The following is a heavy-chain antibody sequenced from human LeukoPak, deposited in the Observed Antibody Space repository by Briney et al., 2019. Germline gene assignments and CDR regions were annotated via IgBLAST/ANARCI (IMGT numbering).Heavy chain of an antibody. Sequence: QAGGSLGLSCAASGFTFNNYAMNWVRQAPGKGLEWVSGISGFGGSTYYAPSVKGRLTISRDNFGNMLYLHLDSLRVEDTAIYYCARRSGSSWSSFDYWGQGALVTVSS. D-gene: IGHD6-13*01. CDR2: ISGFGGST. J-gene: IGHJ4*02. CDR1: GFTFNNYA. V-gene: IGHV3-23*01. CDR3: ARRSGSSWSSFDY.